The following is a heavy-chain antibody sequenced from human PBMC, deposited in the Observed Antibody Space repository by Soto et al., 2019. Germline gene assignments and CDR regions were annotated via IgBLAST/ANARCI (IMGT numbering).Heavy chain of an antibody. CDR2: IYHSGST. V-gene: IGHV4-30-2*01. CDR3: ARGMTTVTTYDY. CDR1: GGSISSGGYS. D-gene: IGHD4-4*01. Sequence: QLQLQESGSGRVKPSQTLSLTCAVSGGSISSGGYSWSWIRQPPGKGLEWIGYIYHSGSTYYNPSLKSRVTISVDRSKNQFSLNLSSVTAADTAVYYCARGMTTVTTYDYWGQGTLVTVSS. J-gene: IGHJ4*02.